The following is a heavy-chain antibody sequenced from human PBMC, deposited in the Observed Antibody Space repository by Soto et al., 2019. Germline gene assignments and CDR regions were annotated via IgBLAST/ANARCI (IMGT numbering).Heavy chain of an antibody. J-gene: IGHJ4*02. CDR3: ARTAPPRSFQAFDY. CDR1: GYIFTDYY. V-gene: IGHV1-2*02. D-gene: IGHD2-21*02. Sequence: ASVKVSCKASGYIFTDYYIHWVRQAPGQGLEWMGWINPISGGTNYAQKFQGRVTMTRDTSISTAYMELSRLTYDDTSVNYCARTAPPRSFQAFDYWGQGTLVTVS. CDR2: INPISGGT.